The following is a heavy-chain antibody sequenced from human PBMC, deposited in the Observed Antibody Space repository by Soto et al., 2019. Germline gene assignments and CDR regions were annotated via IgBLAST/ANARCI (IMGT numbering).Heavy chain of an antibody. Sequence: AAVKVSCKASGYTFTSYDINWVRQATGQGXEWMGWMNPNSGNTGYAQKFQGRVTMTRNTSISTAYMELSSLRSEDTAVYYCASWKRVRGPANYYYGMDVWGQGTTVTVSS. J-gene: IGHJ6*02. CDR3: ASWKRVRGPANYYYGMDV. CDR1: GYTFTSYD. CDR2: MNPNSGNT. D-gene: IGHD3-10*01. V-gene: IGHV1-8*01.